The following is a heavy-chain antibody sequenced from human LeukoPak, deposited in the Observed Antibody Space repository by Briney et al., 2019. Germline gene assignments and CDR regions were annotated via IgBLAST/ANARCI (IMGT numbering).Heavy chain of an antibody. V-gene: IGHV1-2*02. CDR3: ARDRGDSSGYYLFY. CDR1: GYTFTDNY. J-gene: IGHJ4*02. Sequence: ASVKVSCKASGYTFTDNYVHWVRQVPGQGLEWMGWMYPNSGGTNYAQKFQGRVTMTRDTSTSTVYMELSSLRSEDTAVYYCARDRGDSSGYYLFYWGQGTLVTVSS. CDR2: MYPNSGGT. D-gene: IGHD3-22*01.